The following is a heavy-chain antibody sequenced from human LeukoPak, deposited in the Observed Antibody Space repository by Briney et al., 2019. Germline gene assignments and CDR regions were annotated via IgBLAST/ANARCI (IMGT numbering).Heavy chain of an antibody. CDR2: IYPGDSVT. D-gene: IGHD3-10*01. CDR3: ARSAGSSFDY. V-gene: IGHV5-51*01. Sequence: GESLKISCKGSGYSFTSYWIGWVRQMPGKGLEWMVIIYPGDSVTRYSPSFQGQVTFSADKSISTAYLQWGSLKASDTAMYYCARSAGSSFDYWGRGTLVTVSS. J-gene: IGHJ4*02. CDR1: GYSFTSYW.